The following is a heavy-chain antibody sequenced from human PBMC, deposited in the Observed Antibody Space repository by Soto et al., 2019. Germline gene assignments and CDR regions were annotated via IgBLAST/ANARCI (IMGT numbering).Heavy chain of an antibody. CDR3: ASDNGDSGASHVDH. CDR1: GYTYTNFG. V-gene: IGHV1-18*04. J-gene: IGHJ4*02. Sequence: QVHLAQSGPEVKKPGASVKVSCKSSGYTYTNFGLSWVRQAPGQGLEWMGWISTYNGNTHYAQKFQGRITLTINTSTTTGYREVRSLRSDATATYYCASDNGDSGASHVDHWGQGTLVTVAS. D-gene: IGHD3-22*01. CDR2: ISTYNGNT.